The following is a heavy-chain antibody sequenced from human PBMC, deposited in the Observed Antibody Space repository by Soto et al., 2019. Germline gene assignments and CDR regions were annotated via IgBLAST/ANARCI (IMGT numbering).Heavy chain of an antibody. Sequence: GGSLRLSCAASGFTFSSYAMSWVRQAPGKGLEWVSAISGSGGSTYYADSVKGRFTISRDNSKNTLYLQMNSLRAEDTAVYYCAKDGGITMVRGVTYFDYWGQGTLVTVSS. J-gene: IGHJ4*02. CDR1: GFTFSSYA. D-gene: IGHD3-10*01. V-gene: IGHV3-23*01. CDR2: ISGSGGST. CDR3: AKDGGITMVRGVTYFDY.